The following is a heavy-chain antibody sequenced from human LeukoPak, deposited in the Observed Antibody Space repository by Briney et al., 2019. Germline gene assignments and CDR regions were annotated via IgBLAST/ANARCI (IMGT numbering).Heavy chain of an antibody. CDR3: TTGAIARDWFDP. J-gene: IGHJ5*02. D-gene: IGHD2-2*01. CDR2: IKQDGSEK. V-gene: IGHV3-7*01. Sequence: GGSLRLSCAASGFTFSSYWMSWVRQAPGKGLEWVANIKQDGSEKYYVDSVKGRFTISRDNAKNSLYLQMNSLRAEDTAVYYCTTGAIARDWFDPWGQGTLVTVSS. CDR1: GFTFSSYW.